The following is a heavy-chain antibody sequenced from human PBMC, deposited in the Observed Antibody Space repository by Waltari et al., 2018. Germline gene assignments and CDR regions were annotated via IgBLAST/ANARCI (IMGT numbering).Heavy chain of an antibody. J-gene: IGHJ5*02. CDR2: TSHSGSA. CDR3: ARLSPYTSSGDFFDP. CDR1: GFPIGSEYY. V-gene: IGHV4-38-2*01. Sequence: QVQLQESGPRLVKPSETLSLTCSVSGFPIGSEYYWAWVRQSPGEGLVWIGSTSHSGSADYNPSLKGRVTISVDTSKNQFSLKLTSVTVADSGVYYCARLSPYTSSGDFFDPWGQGALVTVSS. D-gene: IGHD2-21*02.